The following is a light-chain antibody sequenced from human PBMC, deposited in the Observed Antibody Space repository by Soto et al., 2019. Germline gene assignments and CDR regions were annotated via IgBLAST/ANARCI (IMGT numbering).Light chain of an antibody. J-gene: IGLJ2*01. CDR3: QVWDRSSDVV. V-gene: IGLV3-21*04. Sequence: SYELTQPPSVSVAPGKTARITCGGNNIGSKSVHWYQQKPGQAPVLVIYYDTDRPSGIPERFSGSNSANTATLTISRVEAGDEADYYCQVWDRSSDVVFGGGTKLTVL. CDR2: YDT. CDR1: NIGSKS.